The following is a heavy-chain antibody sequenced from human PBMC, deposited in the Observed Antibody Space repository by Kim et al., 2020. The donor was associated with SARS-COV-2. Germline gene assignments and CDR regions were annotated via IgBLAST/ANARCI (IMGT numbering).Heavy chain of an antibody. CDR3: ATDMGGYN. D-gene: IGHD1-1*01. J-gene: IGHJ4*02. V-gene: IGHV1-24*01. Sequence: DGETSYAQKFQGRVTMTEDTSTDTAYMELSSLRSEDTAVYYCATDMGGYNWGQGTLVTVSS. CDR2: DGET.